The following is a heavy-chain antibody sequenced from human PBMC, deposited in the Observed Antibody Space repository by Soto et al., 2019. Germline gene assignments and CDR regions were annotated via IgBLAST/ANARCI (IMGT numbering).Heavy chain of an antibody. J-gene: IGHJ6*02. CDR1: GFTFSDYY. CDR2: ISSSGSTI. V-gene: IGHV3-11*01. D-gene: IGHD3-10*01. CDR3: ARDYLWFGELLGPSYYYYGMDV. Sequence: QVQLVESGGGVVKPGGSLRLSSAASGFTFSDYYMSWIRQALGKGLEGVSYISSSGSTIYYADSVKGRFTISRDNAKNSLYLQMNSLRAEDTAVYYCARDYLWFGELLGPSYYYYGMDVWGQGTTVTVSS.